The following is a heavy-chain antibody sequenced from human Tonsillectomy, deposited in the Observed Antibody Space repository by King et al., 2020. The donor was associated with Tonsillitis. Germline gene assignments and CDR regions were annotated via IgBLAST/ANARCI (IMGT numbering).Heavy chain of an antibody. D-gene: IGHD6-6*01. CDR3: GKESTPTRPFDE. CDR1: GITLSSYA. CDR2: MHRDGSLQ. J-gene: IGHJ1*01. Sequence: VQLVESGGGVVQPGGSLRLSCAASGITLSSYAMHWVRQAPGKGLEWVAFMHRDGSLQYYAESVMGRFTISRNNSKNTLNLQMNSLRAEDTAVYYFGKESTPTRPFDEWGQGTLVTASA. V-gene: IGHV3-30*02.